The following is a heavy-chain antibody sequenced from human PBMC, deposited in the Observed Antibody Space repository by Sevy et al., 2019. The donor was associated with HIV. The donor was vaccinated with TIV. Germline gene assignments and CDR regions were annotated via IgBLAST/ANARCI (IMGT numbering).Heavy chain of an antibody. CDR1: GFNFSDYA. Sequence: GGSLRLSCAASGFNFSDYAMAWVRQGPGTGLEWVSSISGTSGRTYYADSVKGRFTVSRDNTQGKLFLQMNSLRVEDTANYYCAKNRVVGSTNSFDSWGQGDLVTVSS. V-gene: IGHV3-23*01. J-gene: IGHJ4*02. CDR2: ISGTSGRT. D-gene: IGHD1-26*01. CDR3: AKNRVVGSTNSFDS.